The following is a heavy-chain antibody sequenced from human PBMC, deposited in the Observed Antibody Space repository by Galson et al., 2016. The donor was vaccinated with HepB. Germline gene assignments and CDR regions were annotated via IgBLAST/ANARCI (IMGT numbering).Heavy chain of an antibody. D-gene: IGHD6-19*01. V-gene: IGHV3-7*01. CDR3: ARDRGGSGWYNDY. CDR1: GFTFSKYW. Sequence: SLRLSCAVSGFTFSKYWMSWVRQAPGKGLEWVANIKEDGSERYFVDSVKGRFTVSRDNAKNSLYLQMNSLRVDDAAVYYCARDRGGSGWYNDYWGQGTLVSVSS. CDR2: IKEDGSER. J-gene: IGHJ4*02.